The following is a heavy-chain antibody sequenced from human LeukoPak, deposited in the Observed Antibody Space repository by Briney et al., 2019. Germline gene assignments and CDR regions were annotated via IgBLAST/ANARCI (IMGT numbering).Heavy chain of an antibody. CDR2: INPNSGGT. CDR1: GFTFSSYG. CDR3: ARDTQYGWYDY. Sequence: SCAASGFTFSSYGMHWVRQAPGQGLEWMGWINPNSGGTNYAQKFQGRVTMTRDTSISTAYMELSRLRSDDTAVYYCARDTQYGWYDYWGQGTLVTVSS. J-gene: IGHJ4*02. D-gene: IGHD6-19*01. V-gene: IGHV1-2*02.